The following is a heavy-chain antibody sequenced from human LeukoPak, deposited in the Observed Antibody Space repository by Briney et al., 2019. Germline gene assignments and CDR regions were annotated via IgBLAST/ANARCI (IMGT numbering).Heavy chain of an antibody. Sequence: SETLSLTCTVSGGSISSYNWSWIRQPAGKGLEWIGRIYTSGSTNYNPSLKSRVTMSVDTSKNQFSLKLSSVTAADTAVYYCARVVEDYYDSSGYYPPYFDYWGQGTLVTVSS. V-gene: IGHV4-4*07. CDR2: IYTSGST. J-gene: IGHJ4*02. CDR1: GGSISSYN. D-gene: IGHD3-22*01. CDR3: ARVVEDYYDSSGYYPPYFDY.